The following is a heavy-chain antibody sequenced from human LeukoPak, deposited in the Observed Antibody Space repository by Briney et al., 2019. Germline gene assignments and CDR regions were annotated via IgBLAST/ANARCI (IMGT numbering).Heavy chain of an antibody. CDR2: ISTSSNYI. CDR1: GFTFSSYS. V-gene: IGHV3-21*01. J-gene: IGHJ6*03. Sequence: VGSLRLSSAASGFTFSSYSMNWVRQAPGKGLEWVSFISTSSNYIYYADSVKGRFTIFRDNAKNSLYLQMNSLRAEDTAVYYCARDQWLQSNHYMDVWGKGPTVTVSS. CDR3: ARDQWLQSNHYMDV. D-gene: IGHD5-18*01.